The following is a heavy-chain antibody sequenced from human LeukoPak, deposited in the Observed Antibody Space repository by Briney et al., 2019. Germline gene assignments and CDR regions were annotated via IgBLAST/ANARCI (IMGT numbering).Heavy chain of an antibody. J-gene: IGHJ6*02. CDR1: GFTFSSYA. CDR2: ISGSGGST. CDR3: ARDPVQYYDFWSGYYIHGMDV. Sequence: GGSLRLSCAASGFTFSSYAMSWVRQAPGKGLEWVSAISGSGGSTYYADSVKGRFTISRDNSKNTLYLQMNSLRAEDTAVYYCARDPVQYYDFWSGYYIHGMDVWGQGTTVTVSS. V-gene: IGHV3-23*01. D-gene: IGHD3-3*01.